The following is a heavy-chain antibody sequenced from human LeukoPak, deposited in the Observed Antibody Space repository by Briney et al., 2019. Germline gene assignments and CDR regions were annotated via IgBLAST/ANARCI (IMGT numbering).Heavy chain of an antibody. V-gene: IGHV4-30-2*05. CDR2: IYYSGST. Sequence: SQTLSLTCAVSGGSISSGGYSWSWIRQPPGKGLEWIGYIYYSGSTYYNPSLKSRVTISVDTSKNQFSLKLSSVTAADTAVYYCARAIAVAGADAFDIWGQGTMVTVSS. CDR3: ARAIAVAGADAFDI. D-gene: IGHD6-19*01. J-gene: IGHJ3*02. CDR1: GGSISSGGYS.